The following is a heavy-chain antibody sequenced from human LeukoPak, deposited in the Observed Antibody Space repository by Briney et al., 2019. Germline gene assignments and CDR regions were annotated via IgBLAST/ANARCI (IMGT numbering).Heavy chain of an antibody. V-gene: IGHV5-10-1*01. J-gene: IGHJ4*02. D-gene: IGHD4-17*01. CDR2: IDPCDSYT. Sequence: GESLKISCRGSGYTSTSYWISWVRQMPGKGLEWMGRIDPCDSYTNYSPSFQGRVTISADKSISTAYLQWSNLKASDTAMYFCVREPYVDYVLGFDYWGQGTLVTVSS. CDR3: VREPYVDYVLGFDY. CDR1: GYTSTSYW.